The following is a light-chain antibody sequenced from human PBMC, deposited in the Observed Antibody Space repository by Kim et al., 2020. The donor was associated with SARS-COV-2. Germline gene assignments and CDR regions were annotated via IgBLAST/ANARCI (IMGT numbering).Light chain of an antibody. Sequence: GKTVTIACTGSSGSIASNYVQWYQQRPGSAPTTVIYEDNQRPSGVPDRFSGSIDSSSNSASLTISGLKTEDEADYYCQSYDSSKWVFGGGTQLTVL. CDR1: SGSIASNY. J-gene: IGLJ3*02. CDR3: QSYDSSKWV. CDR2: EDN. V-gene: IGLV6-57*02.